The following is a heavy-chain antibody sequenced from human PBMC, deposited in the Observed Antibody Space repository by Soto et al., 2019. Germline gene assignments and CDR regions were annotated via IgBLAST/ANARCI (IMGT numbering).Heavy chain of an antibody. J-gene: IGHJ6*01. CDR3: ATQSSLSPAAIPLYGMDV. CDR1: GYTFTGYY. V-gene: IGHV1-2*02. CDR2: INPNSGGT. D-gene: IGHD2-2*01. Sequence: GASVKVSCKASGYTFTGYYMHWVRQAPGQGLEWMGWINPNSGGTNYAQKFQVRVTMTRNTAISTADMELSRLRSDDTAVYYCATQSSLSPAAIPLYGMDVWGQGTTVTVSS.